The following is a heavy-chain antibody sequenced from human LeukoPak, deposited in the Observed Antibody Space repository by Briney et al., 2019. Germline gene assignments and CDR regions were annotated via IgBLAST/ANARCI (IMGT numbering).Heavy chain of an antibody. CDR2: VYYTGNT. D-gene: IGHD1-26*01. Sequence: SETLSLTCTVSAGSISTYYWSWIRQPPGKGLEWIGYVYYTGNTDYNPSLKSRVTISVDTSKKQFSQKLRSVSAADTAVYYCARGAESYYDRHFDYWGQGTLVTVSS. V-gene: IGHV4-59*01. CDR1: AGSISTYY. CDR3: ARGAESYYDRHFDY. J-gene: IGHJ4*02.